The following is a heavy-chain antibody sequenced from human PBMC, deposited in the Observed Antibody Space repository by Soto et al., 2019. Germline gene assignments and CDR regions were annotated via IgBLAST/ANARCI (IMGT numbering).Heavy chain of an antibody. Sequence: PGGSLRLSCAASGFTFDDYAMHWVRQAPGKGLEWVSGISGSGGSTYYADSVKDRFTISRDNSKNTLYLQMNSLRAEDTAVYYCAKWGQLGSFLGAFDIWGQGTMVTVSS. D-gene: IGHD2-2*01. J-gene: IGHJ3*02. CDR2: ISGSGGST. CDR3: AKWGQLGSFLGAFDI. CDR1: GFTFDDYA. V-gene: IGHV3-23*01.